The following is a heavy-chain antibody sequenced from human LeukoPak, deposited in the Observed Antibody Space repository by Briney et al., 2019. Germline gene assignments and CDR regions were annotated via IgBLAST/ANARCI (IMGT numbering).Heavy chain of an antibody. CDR1: GFTFSSYA. CDR3: AKEASSSWTN. V-gene: IGHV3-23*01. Sequence: GGSLRLSCVASGFTFSSYAMSWVRQAPGKGLEWVSQISDDSGRIYYADSVEGRFSISRDNSKNTLYLQMNSLRAEDTALYYCAKEASSSWTNWGQGTLVTVSS. D-gene: IGHD6-13*01. J-gene: IGHJ4*02. CDR2: ISDDSGRI.